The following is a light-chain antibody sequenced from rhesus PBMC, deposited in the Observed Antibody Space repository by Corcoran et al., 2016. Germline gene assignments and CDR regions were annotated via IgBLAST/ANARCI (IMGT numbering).Light chain of an antibody. V-gene: IGKV2S2*01. CDR1: QSLLHSNGNTY. CDR3: MQSTKDRT. J-gene: IGKJ1*01. CDR2: KGT. Sequence: DIVMTQTPLSLPVTPGEPASISCRSSQSLLHSNGNTYLDWYLQKPGKSPRLLSYKGTNRESGVPDRFSGSGAGTDFTLKISRVEPEDVGVYYCMQSTKDRTFGQGTKVEIK.